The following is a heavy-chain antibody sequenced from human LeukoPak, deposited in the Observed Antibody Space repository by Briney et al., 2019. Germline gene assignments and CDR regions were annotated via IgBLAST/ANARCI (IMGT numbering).Heavy chain of an antibody. V-gene: IGHV4-59*01. D-gene: IGHD6-13*01. CDR3: ARGPSYSSKRGHFDY. J-gene: IGHJ4*02. CDR2: IYYSGST. Sequence: PSETLSLTCTVSGGSISSYYWSWIRQPPGKGLEWIGYIYYSGSTNYNPSLKSRVTISVDTSKNQFSLKLSSVTAADTAVYYCARGPSYSSKRGHFDYWGQGTLVTLSS. CDR1: GGSISSYY.